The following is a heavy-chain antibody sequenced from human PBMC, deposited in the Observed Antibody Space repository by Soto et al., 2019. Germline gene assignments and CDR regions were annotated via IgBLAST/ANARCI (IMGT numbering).Heavy chain of an antibody. Sequence: PGXSRRLSGAASGFTFSSYDMHWVRQATGKGLEWVSAIGTAGDTYYPGSVKGRFTISRENAKNSLYLQMNSLRAEDTAVYYCARGLPFDYWGQGTLVTVSS. V-gene: IGHV3-13*01. CDR2: IGTAGDT. CDR1: GFTFSSYD. CDR3: ARGLPFDY. J-gene: IGHJ4*02. D-gene: IGHD4-17*01.